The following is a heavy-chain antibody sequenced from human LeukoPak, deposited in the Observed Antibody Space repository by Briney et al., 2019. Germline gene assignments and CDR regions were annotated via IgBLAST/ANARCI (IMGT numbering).Heavy chain of an antibody. V-gene: IGHV3-30*02. CDR2: IRFDGGNE. D-gene: IGHD3-10*01. J-gene: IGHJ4*02. Sequence: GGSLRLSCAASDFTFSDYGMHWVRQAPGKGLEWVAFIRFDGGNEIYGDSVKGRFTISRDDSKDTLYLQMNSLSAEDTAVYYCARPSSLDGSGRYYIDYWGQGTLVTASS. CDR3: ARPSSLDGSGRYYIDY. CDR1: DFTFSDYG.